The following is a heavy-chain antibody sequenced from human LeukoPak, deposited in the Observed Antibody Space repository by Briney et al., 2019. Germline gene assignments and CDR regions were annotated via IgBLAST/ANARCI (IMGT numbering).Heavy chain of an antibody. CDR2: IYYSGST. J-gene: IGHJ5*02. CDR1: GGSISSYH. D-gene: IGHD4-17*01. V-gene: IGHV4-59*01. CDR3: ARSGDYWNWFDP. Sequence: SETLSLTYTVSGGSISSYHWSWIRQPPGKGLECIGFIYYSGSTNYNPSLKSRVTISVDTSKNQFSLKLSSVTAADTAVYYCARSGDYWNWFDPWGQGTLVTVSS.